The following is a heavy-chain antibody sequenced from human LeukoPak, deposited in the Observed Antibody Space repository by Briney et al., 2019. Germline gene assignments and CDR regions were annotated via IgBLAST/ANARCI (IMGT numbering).Heavy chain of an antibody. J-gene: IGHJ4*02. D-gene: IGHD1-26*01. Sequence: PSETLSLTCGVSGGSISSTNWWSWVRPPPGQGLQWIGEISLTGETNYNPSLNGRVTMSLDKSRNPLSLKLTSVTAADTAIYYFSRESGAFCPFGYWGQGTLVIVPP. CDR2: ISLTGET. CDR3: SRESGAFCPFGY. V-gene: IGHV4-4*02. CDR1: GGSISSTNW.